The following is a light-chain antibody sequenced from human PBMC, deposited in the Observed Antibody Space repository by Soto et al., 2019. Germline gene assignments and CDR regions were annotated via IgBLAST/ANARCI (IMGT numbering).Light chain of an antibody. V-gene: IGKV1-5*01. J-gene: IGKJ4*01. CDR1: QSISSW. Sequence: DIQMTQSPSTLSASVGDRVTITCRASQSISSWLAWYQQKPGKAPKLLIYDASSLESGVPSRFSGSGSGTEFTLTISSLQPDDFATYYCQQYYSYPSFGGGTKVEIK. CDR2: DAS. CDR3: QQYYSYPS.